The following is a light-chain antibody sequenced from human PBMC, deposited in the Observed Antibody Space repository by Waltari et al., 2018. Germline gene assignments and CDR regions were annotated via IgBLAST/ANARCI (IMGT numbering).Light chain of an antibody. CDR3: SSRELSGHVV. CDR2: GKN. CDR1: ILRTYY. Sequence: SSDLTQDPAVSLALGQPVRITCQGDILRTYYGNWCRQKPGQPPELVIYGKNNRPSGIPDRFSASSSGNTASLIITGAQAEDEADYYCSSRELSGHVVFGGGTRLTVL. V-gene: IGLV3-19*01. J-gene: IGLJ2*01.